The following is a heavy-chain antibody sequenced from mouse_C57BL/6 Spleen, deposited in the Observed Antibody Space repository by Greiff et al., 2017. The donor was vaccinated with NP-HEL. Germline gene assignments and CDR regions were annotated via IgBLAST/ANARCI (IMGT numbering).Heavy chain of an antibody. V-gene: IGHV1-19*01. CDR1: GYTFTDYY. CDR2: INPYNGGT. J-gene: IGHJ4*01. CDR3: ERQREAMDY. Sequence: EVQLQQSGPVLVKPGASVKMSCKASGYTFTDYYMNWVKQSHGKSLVWIGVINPYNGGTSYNQKFKGKATLTVDKSSSTAYMELNSLTSEDSAVYYCERQREAMDYWGQGTSVTVSS.